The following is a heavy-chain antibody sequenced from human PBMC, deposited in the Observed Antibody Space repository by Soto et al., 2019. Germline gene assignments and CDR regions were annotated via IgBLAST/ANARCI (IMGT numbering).Heavy chain of an antibody. CDR3: AKNQEXXXTRGIDF. CDR2: MSGSSSTT. J-gene: IGHJ4*02. D-gene: IGHD6-13*01. Sequence: GGSLRLSCATSGLTFSNYAMSWVRQAPGGGLEWVSSMSGSSSTTXYADSVRGRFTIARDRSKNTLYLQMSSLRAEDTALSYCAKNQEXXXTRGIDFWGQGTLVTLSS. V-gene: IGHV3-23*01. CDR1: GLTFSNYA.